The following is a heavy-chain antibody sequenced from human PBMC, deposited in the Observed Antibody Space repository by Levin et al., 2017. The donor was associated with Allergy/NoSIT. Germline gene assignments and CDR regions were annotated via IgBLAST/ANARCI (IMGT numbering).Heavy chain of an antibody. CDR2: IYADGSS. D-gene: IGHD5-12*01. J-gene: IGHJ4*02. Sequence: GGSLRLSCAASGFTVSTSHMSWVRQAPGKGLEWVSVIYADGSSYHADSVKGRFTMSRDTSKSTLYLQMNSLRAEDTAVYYCARATRLTEEFDFWGQGTLVTVSS. CDR3: ARATRLTEEFDF. V-gene: IGHV3-53*01. CDR1: GFTVSTSH.